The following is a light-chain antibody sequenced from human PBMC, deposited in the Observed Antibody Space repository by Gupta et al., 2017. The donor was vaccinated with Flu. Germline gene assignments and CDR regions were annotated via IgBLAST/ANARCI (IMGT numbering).Light chain of an antibody. Sequence: GAPGQRVTISCTGSSSNIGAGYDVHWYQQLPGTAPKLLIYGNSNRPSGVPDRFSGSKSGTSASLAITGLQAEDEADYYCQSYDSRLSVFGG. CDR3: QSYDSRLSV. J-gene: IGLJ2*01. V-gene: IGLV1-40*01. CDR1: SSNIGAGYD. CDR2: GNS.